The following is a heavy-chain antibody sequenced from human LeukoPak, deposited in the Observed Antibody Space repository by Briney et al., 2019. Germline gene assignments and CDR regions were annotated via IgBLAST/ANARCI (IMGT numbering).Heavy chain of an antibody. CDR3: ARVGADYYYYYMDV. J-gene: IGHJ6*03. V-gene: IGHV4-34*01. Sequence: SETLSLTCAVYGESLSGYYWSWIRQPPGKGLEWIGEINHSGSTNYNPSLKSRATISVDTSKNQFSLKLSSMTAADTAVFYCARVGADYYYYYMDVWGKGTTVTVSS. D-gene: IGHD1-26*01. CDR1: GESLSGYY. CDR2: INHSGST.